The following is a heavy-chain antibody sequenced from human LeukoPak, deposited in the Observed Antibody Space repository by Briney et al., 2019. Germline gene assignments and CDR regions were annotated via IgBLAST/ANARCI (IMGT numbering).Heavy chain of an antibody. J-gene: IGHJ6*03. Sequence: GASVNVSCKASGYTFTGYYLHWVRQAPGQGLEWVGWINPNSGGTDYAQKFQGRVTMTRDTSISTAYMELTSLRSDGTAVYYCARGDLVRGYYYMDVWGKGTTVTVSS. V-gene: IGHV1-2*02. CDR3: ARGDLVRGYYYMDV. D-gene: IGHD6-6*01. CDR1: GYTFTGYY. CDR2: INPNSGGT.